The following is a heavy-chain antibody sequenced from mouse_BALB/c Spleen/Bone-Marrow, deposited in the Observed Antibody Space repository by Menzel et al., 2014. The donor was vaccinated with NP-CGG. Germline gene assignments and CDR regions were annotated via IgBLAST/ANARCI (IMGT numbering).Heavy chain of an antibody. V-gene: IGHV1-39*01. CDR2: IDPYYGGT. CDR1: GYSSTGYN. Sequence: EVQLQQSGPELEKPGASVKISCKASGYSSTGYNMNWVKQSNGKSLEWIGNIDPYYGGTSYNQKFKGKATLTVDKSSSTAYMQLKSLTSEDSAVYYCATYGYSYWYFDVWGAGTTVTVSS. CDR3: ATYGYSYWYFDV. D-gene: IGHD1-1*01. J-gene: IGHJ1*01.